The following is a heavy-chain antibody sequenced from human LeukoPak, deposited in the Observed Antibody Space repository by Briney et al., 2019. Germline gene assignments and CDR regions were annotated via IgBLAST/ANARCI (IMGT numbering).Heavy chain of an antibody. CDR3: AKDSSGWYHWFDP. CDR1: GFTFDDYA. D-gene: IGHD6-19*01. Sequence: GGSLRLSCAASGFTFDDYAMHWVRQAPGQGLEWVSAISGSGGSTYYADSVKGRFTISRDNSKNTLYLQMNSLRPEDTAVYYCAKDSSGWYHWFDPWGQGTLVTVSS. CDR2: ISGSGGST. V-gene: IGHV3-23*01. J-gene: IGHJ5*02.